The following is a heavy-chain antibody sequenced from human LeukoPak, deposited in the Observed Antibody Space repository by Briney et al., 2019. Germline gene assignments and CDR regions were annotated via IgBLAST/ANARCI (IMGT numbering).Heavy chain of an antibody. J-gene: IGHJ4*02. Sequence: SETLSLTCTVSGGSISSYYWSWIRQPAGKGLEWIGRIYTSGSTNYNPSLKSRVTMSVDTSKNQFSLKLSSVTAADTAVYYCARGSTPIVVVTAIVYFDYWGQGTLVTVSS. V-gene: IGHV4-4*07. D-gene: IGHD2-21*02. CDR2: IYTSGST. CDR3: ARGSTPIVVVTAIVYFDY. CDR1: GGSISSYY.